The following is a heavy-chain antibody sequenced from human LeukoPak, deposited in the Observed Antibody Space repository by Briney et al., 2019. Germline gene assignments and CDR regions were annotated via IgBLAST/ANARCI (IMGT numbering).Heavy chain of an antibody. J-gene: IGHJ1*01. CDR3: AGACIAVAGNAEYFQP. V-gene: IGHV5-10-1*01. Sequence: GESLKISCKGSGYSFTSYWISWVRQMPGKGLEWMGRIDPSDSYTNYSPSFQGHVTISADKSISTAYLQWSSLKASDTAMYYCAGACIAVAGNAEYFQPWPQGTLVTVSS. CDR1: GYSFTSYW. D-gene: IGHD6-19*01. CDR2: IDPSDSYT.